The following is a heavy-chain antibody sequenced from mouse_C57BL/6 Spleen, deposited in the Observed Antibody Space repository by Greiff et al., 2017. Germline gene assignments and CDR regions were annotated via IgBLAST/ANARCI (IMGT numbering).Heavy chain of an antibody. CDR3: ARKEIYDGYYNYFDY. CDR2: ISSGSSTI. CDR1: GFTFSDYG. Sequence: DVLLVESGGGLVKPGGSLKLSCAASGFTFSDYGMHWVRQAPEKGLEWVAYISSGSSTIYYADTVKGRFTISRDNAKNTLFLQMTSLRSEDTAMYYCARKEIYDGYYNYFDYWGQGTTLTVSS. J-gene: IGHJ2*01. D-gene: IGHD2-3*01. V-gene: IGHV5-17*01.